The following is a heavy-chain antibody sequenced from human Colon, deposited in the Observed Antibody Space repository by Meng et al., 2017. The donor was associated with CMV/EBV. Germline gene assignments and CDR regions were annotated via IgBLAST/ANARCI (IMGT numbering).Heavy chain of an antibody. CDR1: GFDFSDYY. CDR3: TKEEVALNAFDI. D-gene: IGHD5-24*01. J-gene: IGHJ3*02. Sequence: GESLKISCAASGFDFSDYYMTWVRQAPGKGLEWISYISTSGTPIYYADSVKGRFTISRDNSNNSLYLQMNSLRTEDTALYYCTKEEVALNAFDIWGQGTRVTVSS. CDR2: ISTSGTPI. V-gene: IGHV3-11*01.